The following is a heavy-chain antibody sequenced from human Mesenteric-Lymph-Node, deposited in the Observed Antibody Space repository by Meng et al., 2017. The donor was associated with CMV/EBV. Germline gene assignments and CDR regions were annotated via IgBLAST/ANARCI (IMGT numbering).Heavy chain of an antibody. CDR1: GFTFSSFW. J-gene: IGHJ4*02. D-gene: IGHD3-16*01. V-gene: IGHV3-74*01. Sequence: GESLKISCAASGFTFSSFWMHWVRQTPGKGLVWVSRISSDGTSTNYADSVKGRFTISRDNAKNTLYLQMNSLRVEDTAVYYCTRDFWGLGDSWGQGTLVTVPQ. CDR2: ISSDGTST. CDR3: TRDFWGLGDS.